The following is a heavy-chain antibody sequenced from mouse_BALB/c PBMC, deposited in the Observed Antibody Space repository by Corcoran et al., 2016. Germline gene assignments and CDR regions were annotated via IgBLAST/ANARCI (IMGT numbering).Heavy chain of an antibody. J-gene: IGHJ3*01. V-gene: IGHV14-1*02. CDR3: ARGRGRFAY. Sequence: EVQLQQSGAELVRPGALVKLSCKASGFNIKDYYMHWVKQRPEQGLEWIGWIDPENGNTRYDPKFQGKASITADTSSNTAYLQLSSLTSEDTAVYYCARGRGRFAYWGQGTLVTVSA. CDR2: IDPENGNT. CDR1: GFNIKDYY.